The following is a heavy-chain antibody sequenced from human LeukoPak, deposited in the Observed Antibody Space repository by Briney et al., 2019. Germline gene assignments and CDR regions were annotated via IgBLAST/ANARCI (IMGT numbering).Heavy chain of an antibody. D-gene: IGHD3-22*01. V-gene: IGHV1-24*01. Sequence: ASVKVSCKVSGYTLTELSMHWVRQAPGKGLEWMGGFDPEDGETIYAQKFQGRVTMTEDTSTDTAYMELSSLRSEDTAVYYCATGGYVSSGLYFDYWGQGTLVTVST. CDR3: ATGGYVSSGLYFDY. CDR2: FDPEDGET. CDR1: GYTLTELS. J-gene: IGHJ4*02.